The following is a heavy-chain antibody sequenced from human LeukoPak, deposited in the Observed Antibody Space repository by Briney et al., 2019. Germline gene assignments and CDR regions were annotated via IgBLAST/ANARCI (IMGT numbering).Heavy chain of an antibody. CDR2: ISWNSGSI. D-gene: IGHD2-2*01. Sequence: GGSLRLSCAASGFTFDDYAMHWVRQAPGKGLEWVSGISWNSGSIGYADSVKGRFTISRDNAKNPLYLQMNSLRAEDMALYYCAKDDCSSTSCQIDYWGQGTLVTVSS. CDR3: AKDDCSSTSCQIDY. J-gene: IGHJ4*02. V-gene: IGHV3-9*03. CDR1: GFTFDDYA.